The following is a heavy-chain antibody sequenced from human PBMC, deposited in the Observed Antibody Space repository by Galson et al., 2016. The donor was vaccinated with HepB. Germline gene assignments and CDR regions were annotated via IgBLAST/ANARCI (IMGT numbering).Heavy chain of an antibody. D-gene: IGHD3-10*01. CDR1: GGSFSSYY. V-gene: IGHV4-34*01. J-gene: IGHJ4*02. Sequence: SETLSLTCAVYGGSFSSYYWNWIRQPPGKGLEWIGEITHSGSTKYNPSLKSRVTISVDASKNQFSLKLSSVTAADTAVYFCARDIYSSGSVGLPDYWGQGTLVTVSS. CDR2: ITHSGST. CDR3: ARDIYSSGSVGLPDY.